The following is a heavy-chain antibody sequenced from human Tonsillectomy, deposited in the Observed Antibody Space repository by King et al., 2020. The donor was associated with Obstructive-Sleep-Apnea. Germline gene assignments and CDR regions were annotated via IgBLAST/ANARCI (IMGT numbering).Heavy chain of an antibody. CDR2: ISRSDYI. CDR1: GFTFSSYS. D-gene: IGHD6-19*01. CDR3: ARVLGYSSGWYYFDY. Sequence: VQLVESGGGLVKPGGSLRLSCAASGFTFSSYSMKWLRQAPGKGLECVSSISRSDYIYYADSVKGRFTISRDNAKNSMYLQMIGLRAEDTAVYYCARVLGYSSGWYYFDYWGQGTLVTVSS. J-gene: IGHJ4*02. V-gene: IGHV3-21*01.